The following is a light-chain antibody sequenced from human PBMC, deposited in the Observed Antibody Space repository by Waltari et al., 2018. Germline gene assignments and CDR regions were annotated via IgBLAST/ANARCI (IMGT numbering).Light chain of an antibody. V-gene: IGLV1-44*01. CDR2: SDN. J-gene: IGLJ3*02. Sequence: QSVLTQPPSASGTPGQRVIISCSGSSSNIAIHTVNWYQHLPGTAPKLLIYSDNQRPSGVPDRFSGSKSGTSASLAITDLQSEDEADYYCAGWDDSLNGVFGGGTKLTVL. CDR3: AGWDDSLNGV. CDR1: SSNIAIHT.